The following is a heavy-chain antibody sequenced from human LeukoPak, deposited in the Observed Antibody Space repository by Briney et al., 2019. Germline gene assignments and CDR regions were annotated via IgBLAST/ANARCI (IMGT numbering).Heavy chain of an antibody. CDR1: GLTFSNYW. Sequence: GGSLRLSCAASGLTFSNYWMDWVRQAPGKGLEWVANIRQDGSEKNYVDSVKGRFIISRDNAKNSLYLQMNTLRADDTAVYYCARDGFGTGSNWGQGTLVTVSS. J-gene: IGHJ4*02. D-gene: IGHD3-16*01. V-gene: IGHV3-7*03. CDR2: IRQDGSEK. CDR3: ARDGFGTGSN.